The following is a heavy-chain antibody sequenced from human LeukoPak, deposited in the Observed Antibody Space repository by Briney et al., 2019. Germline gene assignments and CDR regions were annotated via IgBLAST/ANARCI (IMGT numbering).Heavy chain of an antibody. Sequence: GGSLRLSCAASGFTFSSYWMSWVRQAPGKGLEWVANIKQDGSEKYYVDSVKGRFTISRDNAKNSLYLQMNSLRAEDTAVYYCARTPGKYYDFWSGYFRFDYWGQGTLVTVS. V-gene: IGHV3-7*01. CDR1: GFTFSSYW. J-gene: IGHJ4*02. D-gene: IGHD3-3*01. CDR2: IKQDGSEK. CDR3: ARTPGKYYDFWSGYFRFDY.